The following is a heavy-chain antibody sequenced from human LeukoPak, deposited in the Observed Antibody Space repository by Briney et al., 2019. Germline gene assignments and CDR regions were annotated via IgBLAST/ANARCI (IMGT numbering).Heavy chain of an antibody. J-gene: IGHJ6*03. CDR3: ARAETRYSSSWYRAAGYYYYMDV. CDR2: IYTSGST. V-gene: IGHV4-61*02. CDR1: GGSISSGNYY. Sequence: PSETLSLTCTVSGGSISSGNYYWSWIRQPAGKGLEWIGRIYTSGSTNYNPSLKSRVTISVDTSKNQFSLKLSSVTAADTAVYYCARAETRYSSSWYRAAGYYYYMDVWGKGTTVTVSS. D-gene: IGHD6-13*01.